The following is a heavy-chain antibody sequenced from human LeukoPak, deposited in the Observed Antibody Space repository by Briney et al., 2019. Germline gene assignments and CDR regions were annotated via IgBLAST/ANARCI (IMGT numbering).Heavy chain of an antibody. D-gene: IGHD1-26*01. V-gene: IGHV3-23*01. CDR3: AKGVGTTKGGYYFDY. CDR2: ISGSGGST. Sequence: GGSLRLSCAASGFAFSTFAMSWVRQAPGKGLDWVSSISGSGGSTYYADSVKGRFTISRDSSKNTLYLQMNSLRAEDTAVYYCAKGVGTTKGGYYFDYWGQGTPVTVSS. J-gene: IGHJ4*02. CDR1: GFAFSTFA.